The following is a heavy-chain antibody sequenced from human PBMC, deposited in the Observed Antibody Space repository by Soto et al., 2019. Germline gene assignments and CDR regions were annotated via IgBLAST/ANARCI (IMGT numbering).Heavy chain of an antibody. J-gene: IGHJ6*02. CDR3: AKAWRSSGWYPPRYYYYYYGMDV. Sequence: QVQLVESGGGVVQPGRSLRLSCAASGFTFSSYAMHWVRQAPGKGLEWVAVISYDGSNKYYADSVKGRFTISRDNSKNTLYLQMTSRRAEDTAVYHCAKAWRSSGWYPPRYYYYYYGMDVWGQGTTVTVSS. D-gene: IGHD6-19*01. V-gene: IGHV3-30-3*01. CDR1: GFTFSSYA. CDR2: ISYDGSNK.